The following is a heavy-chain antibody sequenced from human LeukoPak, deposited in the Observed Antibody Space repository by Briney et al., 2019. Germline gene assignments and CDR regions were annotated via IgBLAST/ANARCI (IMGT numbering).Heavy chain of an antibody. V-gene: IGHV1-2*02. CDR3: AKGLGFSRGDYYDY. J-gene: IGHJ4*02. CDR1: GYTFTGYY. Sequence: ASVKVSCKGSGYTFTGYYMHWVRQAPGQGLEWMGWINPNSGGTNYAQKFQGRVTMTRDTSISTAYMELSRLRSDDTAVYYCAKGLGFSRGDYYDYWGQGTLVTVSS. D-gene: IGHD3-10*01. CDR2: INPNSGGT.